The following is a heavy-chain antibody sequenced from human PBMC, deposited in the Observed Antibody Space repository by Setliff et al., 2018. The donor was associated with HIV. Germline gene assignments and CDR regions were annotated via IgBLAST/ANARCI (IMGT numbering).Heavy chain of an antibody. CDR2: IGWNSGSK. V-gene: IGHV3-9*03. CDR3: AKAKWELSDSPFFDY. Sequence: LRLSCAASGFTFDDYAMHWVRQAPGKGLEWVSGIGWNSGSKGYADSVKGRFTISRDNAKNSLYLQMNSLRAEDMAFYYCAKAKWELSDSPFFDYWGQGTLVTVSS. CDR1: GFTFDDYA. D-gene: IGHD1-26*01. J-gene: IGHJ4*02.